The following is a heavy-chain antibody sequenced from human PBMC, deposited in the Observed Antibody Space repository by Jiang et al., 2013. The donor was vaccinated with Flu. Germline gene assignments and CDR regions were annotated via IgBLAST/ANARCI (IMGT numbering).Heavy chain of an antibody. Sequence: GSGLVKPSETLSLTCTVSGGSISTYYWSWIRQPPGKGLEWIAYIYYSGSTNYNPSLKSRVTISVDTSKNQFSLKLSSVTAADTAVYYCARGEYYFDYWGQGNPGHRLL. J-gene: IGHJ4*02. V-gene: IGHV4-59*01. CDR3: ARGEYYFDY. CDR1: GGSISTYY. CDR2: IYYSGST.